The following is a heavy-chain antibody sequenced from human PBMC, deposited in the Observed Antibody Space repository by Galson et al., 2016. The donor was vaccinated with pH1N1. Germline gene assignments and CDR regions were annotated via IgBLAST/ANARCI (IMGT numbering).Heavy chain of an antibody. CDR2: IYWNDDK. CDR1: GFSLSTSGVG. Sequence: PALVKPTQTLTLTCTFSGFSLSTSGVGVGWIRQPPGKALEWLALIYWNDDKRYSPSLKSRLTITKDTSKNQVVLTMTNMDPVDTATYYCAHSLYGDYVGWFDPRGQGTLVTVSS. D-gene: IGHD4-17*01. J-gene: IGHJ5*02. V-gene: IGHV2-5*01. CDR3: AHSLYGDYVGWFDP.